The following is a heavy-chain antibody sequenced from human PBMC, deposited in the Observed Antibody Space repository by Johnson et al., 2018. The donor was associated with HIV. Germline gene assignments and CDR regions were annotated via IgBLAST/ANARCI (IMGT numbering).Heavy chain of an antibody. Sequence: VQLVESGGGVVQPGGSLRLSCAASGFTFSSYWMSWVRQAPGKGLGWVANIKQDGSEKYYVDSVKGRFTISRDNAENSLYLQMNSLRAEDTAVYYCAKEGTTMEVDIWGQGTMVTVSS. CDR1: GFTFSSYW. D-gene: IGHD3-10*01. CDR2: IKQDGSEK. CDR3: AKEGTTMEVDI. V-gene: IGHV3-7*01. J-gene: IGHJ3*02.